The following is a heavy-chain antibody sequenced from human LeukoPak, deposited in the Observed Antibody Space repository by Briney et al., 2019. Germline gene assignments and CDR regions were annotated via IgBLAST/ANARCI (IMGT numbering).Heavy chain of an antibody. CDR3: ARGRIAKIVVVHSFHYGMDV. CDR1: GGSLTDHF. D-gene: IGHD3-22*01. Sequence: SETLSLTCDVFGGSLTDHFWTWIRQSPGKGLEWIGEINDYTGDTNYNPSLNSRVSISLEKSKNQFSLELRSETAADTAVYNCARGRIAKIVVVHSFHYGMDVWGQGTTVTVSS. J-gene: IGHJ6*02. CDR2: INDYTGDT. V-gene: IGHV4-34*01.